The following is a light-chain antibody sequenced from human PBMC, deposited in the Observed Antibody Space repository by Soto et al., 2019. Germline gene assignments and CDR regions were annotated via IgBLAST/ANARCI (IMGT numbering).Light chain of an antibody. CDR1: SSNIGAGYD. Sequence: QSVLTQPHSVSGAPGQRVTISCTGSSSNIGAGYDVHWYQQLPGTAPKLLISGNSNRPSGVPDRFSGSKSGTSASLAITGLQAEDEADYYCQSYDSSLSGVVFGGGTKLTVL. V-gene: IGLV1-40*01. CDR2: GNS. CDR3: QSYDSSLSGVV. J-gene: IGLJ2*01.